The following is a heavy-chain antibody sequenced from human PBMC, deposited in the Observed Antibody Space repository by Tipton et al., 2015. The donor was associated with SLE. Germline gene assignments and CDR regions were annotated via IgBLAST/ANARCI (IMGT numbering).Heavy chain of an antibody. D-gene: IGHD5-12*01. J-gene: IGHJ4*02. CDR3: ARGGVGGYDYFDH. V-gene: IGHV4-59*12. CDR2: IYYSGST. Sequence: LRLSCTVSGSSITAYYWTWIRQPPGKGLEWIGYIYYSGSTNYNPSLKSRVTISVDTSKNHFSLKLSSVTAADTAVYYCARGGVGGYDYFDHWGQGTLVTVSS. CDR1: GSSITAYY.